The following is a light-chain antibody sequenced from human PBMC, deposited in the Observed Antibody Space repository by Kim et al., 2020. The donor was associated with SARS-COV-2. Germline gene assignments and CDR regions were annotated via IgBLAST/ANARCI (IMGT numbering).Light chain of an antibody. CDR1: SSDVGGYNY. V-gene: IGLV2-14*01. CDR2: EVS. Sequence: QSALTQPTSVSGSPGQSLTISCTGTSSDVGGYNYVSWYQQHPGKAPKLMIYEVSNRPSGVSNRFSGSKSGNTASLTISGLQAEDEADYYCSSYTSSSSWVFGGGTQLIVL. CDR3: SSYTSSSSWV. J-gene: IGLJ3*02.